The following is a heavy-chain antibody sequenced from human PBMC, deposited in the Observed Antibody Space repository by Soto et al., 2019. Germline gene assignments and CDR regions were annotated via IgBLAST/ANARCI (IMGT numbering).Heavy chain of an antibody. CDR1: GGSFSGYY. V-gene: IGHV4-34*01. CDR2: INHSGST. Sequence: QVQLQQWGAGLLKPSETLSLTCAVYGGSFSGYYWSWIRQPPGKGLEWIWEINHSGSTNYNPSLKSRVTISVDTSKNQFSLKLRSVTAADTAVYYCARGEGLWSGPPGSYYYYGMDVWGQGTTVTVSS. CDR3: ARGEGLWSGPPGSYYYYGMDV. J-gene: IGHJ6*02. D-gene: IGHD3-3*01.